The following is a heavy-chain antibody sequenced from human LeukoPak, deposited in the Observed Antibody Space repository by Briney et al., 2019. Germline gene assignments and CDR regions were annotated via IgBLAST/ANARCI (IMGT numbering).Heavy chain of an antibody. D-gene: IGHD3-10*01. CDR1: GYTFTSYG. J-gene: IGHJ4*02. CDR3: TRDRSLELLWFGEASDY. Sequence: ASVKVSCKASGYTFTSYGISWVRQAPGQGLEWMGWISAYNGNTNYAQKLQGRVTMTTDTSTSTAYMELRSLRSDDTAVYYCTRDRSLELLWFGEASDYWGQGTLVTVSS. V-gene: IGHV1-18*01. CDR2: ISAYNGNT.